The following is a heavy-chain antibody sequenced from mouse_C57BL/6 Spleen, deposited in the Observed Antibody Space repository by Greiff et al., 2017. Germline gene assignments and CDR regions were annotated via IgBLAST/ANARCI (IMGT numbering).Heavy chain of an antibody. J-gene: IGHJ1*03. CDR1: GFTFSDYG. V-gene: IGHV5-15*01. D-gene: IGHD1-1*01. CDR3: ARQPYGFYWYFDV. CDR2: ISNLAYSI. Sequence: EVKLMESGGGLVQPGGSLKLSCAASGFTFSDYGMAWVRQAPRKGPEWVAFISNLAYSIYYADTVTGRFTISRENAKNTLYLEMSSLRSEDTAMYYCARQPYGFYWYFDVWGTGTTVTVSS.